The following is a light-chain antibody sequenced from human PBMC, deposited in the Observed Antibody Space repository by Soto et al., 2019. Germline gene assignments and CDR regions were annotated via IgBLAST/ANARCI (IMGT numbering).Light chain of an antibody. CDR3: QEYNDWRPIT. Sequence: IVMTHSPATLSVSPGDMATLSFRAIHSISTKLAWYQQKPGQAPRLLIYGASTRATGIPVRFSGSGSGTEFTLTITSLQSEDFAVYYCQEYNDWRPITFGGGTKVDI. V-gene: IGKV3-15*01. CDR1: HSISTK. J-gene: IGKJ4*01. CDR2: GAS.